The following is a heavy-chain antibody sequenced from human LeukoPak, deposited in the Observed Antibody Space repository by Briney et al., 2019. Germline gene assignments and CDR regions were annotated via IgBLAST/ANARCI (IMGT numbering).Heavy chain of an antibody. V-gene: IGHV1-2*02. CDR1: GYTSTDYY. D-gene: IGHD3-22*01. J-gene: IGHJ4*02. CDR3: SREGDRSVH. CDR2: VNPNTGGT. Sequence: ASVNLSCKASGYTSTDYYIHWVRQAPGRRLEWMGWVNPNTGGTLYAQSFQGRVAMTRDTSISTAYMELRWLTSDDTAVYYCSREGDRSVHWGQGTLVTVSS.